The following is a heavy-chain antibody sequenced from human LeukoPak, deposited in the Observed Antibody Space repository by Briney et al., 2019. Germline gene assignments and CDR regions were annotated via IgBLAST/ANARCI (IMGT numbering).Heavy chain of an antibody. Sequence: SETLSLTCAVYGGSSSGYYWSWIRQPPGKGLEWIGEINHSGSTNYNPSLKSRVTISVDTSKNQFSLKLSSVTAADTAVYYCARVRGLMVRGVIDYWGQGTLVTVSS. CDR2: INHSGST. D-gene: IGHD3-10*01. J-gene: IGHJ4*02. V-gene: IGHV4-34*01. CDR1: GGSSSGYY. CDR3: ARVRGLMVRGVIDY.